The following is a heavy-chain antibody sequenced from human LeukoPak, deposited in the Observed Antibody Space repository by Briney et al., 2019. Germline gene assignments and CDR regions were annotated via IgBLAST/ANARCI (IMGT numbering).Heavy chain of an antibody. CDR3: ARRLTQYDCFDP. CDR1: GDSVSSNSVT. J-gene: IGHJ5*02. CDR2: TYYRSTWYN. Sequence: SQTLSLTCAISGDSVSSNSVTWNWIRQSPSRGLEWLGRTYYRSTWYNDYAVSVRGRITVNPDTSKNQFSQHLNSVTPEDTAVYYCARRLTQYDCFDPWGQGILVTVSS. V-gene: IGHV6-1*01. D-gene: IGHD2-2*01.